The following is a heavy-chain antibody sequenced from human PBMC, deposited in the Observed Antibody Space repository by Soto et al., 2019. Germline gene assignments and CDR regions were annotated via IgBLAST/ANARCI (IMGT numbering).Heavy chain of an antibody. CDR1: GFTFNNYA. CDR2: ISATGGST. Sequence: GGSLRLSCSASGFTFNNYAMNWVRQAPGKGLEWVATISATGGSTYYADSVKGRFTISRDNSKNTLYLQMNGLRVEDTAVYYCAKDRLAGNFDYWGQGTQVTVSS. CDR3: AKDRLAGNFDY. J-gene: IGHJ4*02. V-gene: IGHV3-23*01.